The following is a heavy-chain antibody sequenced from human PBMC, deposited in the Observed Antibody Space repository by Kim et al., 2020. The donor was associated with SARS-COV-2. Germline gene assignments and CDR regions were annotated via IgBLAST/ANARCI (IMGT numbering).Heavy chain of an antibody. CDR1: GGSISSSNW. CDR3: ARRWFGEAPQGQNWFDP. Sequence: SETLSLTCAVSGGSISSSNWWSWVRQPPGKGLEWIGEIYHSGSTNYNPSLKSRVTISVDKSKNQFSLKLSSVTAADTAVYYCARRWFGEAPQGQNWFDPWGQGTLVTVSS. D-gene: IGHD3-10*01. CDR2: IYHSGST. J-gene: IGHJ5*02. V-gene: IGHV4-4*02.